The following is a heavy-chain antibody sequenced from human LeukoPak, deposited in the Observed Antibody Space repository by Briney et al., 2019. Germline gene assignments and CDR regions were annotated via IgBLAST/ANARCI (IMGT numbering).Heavy chain of an antibody. J-gene: IGHJ4*02. Sequence: GGSLRLSCAASRFSFRVYWMHAVRQAPGQGLMWVSRINSDGSRTTYADSVRGRFTISRDNAKSTLYLQMNSLRAEDTPVYYCARVQDDYNLLDCGGQGTLVTVSS. CDR2: INSDGSRT. CDR3: ARVQDDYNLLDC. D-gene: IGHD5-24*01. V-gene: IGHV3-74*01. CDR1: RFSFRVYW.